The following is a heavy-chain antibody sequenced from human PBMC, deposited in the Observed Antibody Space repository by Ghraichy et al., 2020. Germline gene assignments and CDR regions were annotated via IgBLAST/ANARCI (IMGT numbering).Heavy chain of an antibody. D-gene: IGHD2-21*02. J-gene: IGHJ6*03. V-gene: IGHV4-59*01. CDR3: ARSFRSFCGGNCYPRLNYYTDV. CDR2: IYYSGNT. CDR1: GGSTNNYY. Sequence: SETLSLTCTVSGGSTNNYYWSWIRQPPGKGLEWIGHIYYSGNTNYNPSLMGRISISVDTSKNQFSLEVNSVTAADPAVYFCARSFRSFCGGNCYPRLNYYTDVWGKGTTVSVSS.